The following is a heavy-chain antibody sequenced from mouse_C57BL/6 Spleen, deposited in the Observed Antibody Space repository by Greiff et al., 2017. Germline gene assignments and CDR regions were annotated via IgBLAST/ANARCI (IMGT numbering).Heavy chain of an antibody. CDR3: ARDSTVFAY. CDR2: ISDGGSYT. D-gene: IGHD2-1*01. J-gene: IGHJ3*01. V-gene: IGHV5-4*01. CDR1: GFTFSSYA. Sequence: DVMLVESGGGLVKPGGSLKLSCAASGFTFSSYAMPWVRQTPGKGLEWVATISDGGSYTYYPDNVKGRFTITRDNAKNNLNLQMSHMKSEDTAMYYCARDSTVFAYWGQGTLVTVSA.